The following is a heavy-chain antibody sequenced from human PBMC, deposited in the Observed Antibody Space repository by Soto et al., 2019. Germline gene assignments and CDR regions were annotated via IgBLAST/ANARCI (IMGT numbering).Heavy chain of an antibody. Sequence: ASVKVSCKASGYTFTSYGISWVRQAPGQGLEWMGWISAYNGNTNYAQKLQGRDTMTTDTSTSTAYIELRSLRSDDTAVYYCPRRSDTAMVMADYNYYSYGMDVWGQGTTATVSS. J-gene: IGHJ6*02. V-gene: IGHV1-18*01. CDR2: ISAYNGNT. D-gene: IGHD5-18*01. CDR1: GYTFTSYG. CDR3: PRRSDTAMVMADYNYYSYGMDV.